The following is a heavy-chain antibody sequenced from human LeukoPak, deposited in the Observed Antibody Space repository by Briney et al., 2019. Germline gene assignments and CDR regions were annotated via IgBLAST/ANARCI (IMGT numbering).Heavy chain of an antibody. D-gene: IGHD2-2*01. V-gene: IGHV1-8*01. Sequence: ASVKVSCKASGYTFTSYDINWVRQATGQGLEWMGWMNPNSGNTGYAQKFQGRVTMTRNTSISTAYMELSRLRSDDTAVYYCARESPYCSSTSCYPDFQHWGQGTLVTVSS. CDR1: GYTFTSYD. J-gene: IGHJ1*01. CDR3: ARESPYCSSTSCYPDFQH. CDR2: MNPNSGNT.